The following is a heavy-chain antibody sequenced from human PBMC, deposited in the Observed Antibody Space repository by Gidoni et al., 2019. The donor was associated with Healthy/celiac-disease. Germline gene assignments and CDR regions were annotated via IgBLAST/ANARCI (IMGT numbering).Heavy chain of an antibody. J-gene: IGHJ3*02. Sequence: EVQLVESGGGLVQPGGSLRLSSAAPGFTVSSNYMSWVRQAPGKGLEWVSVIYGGGSTYYADSVKGRFTISRHKSKNTLYLQMNSLRAEDTAVYYCARGRYYDSSGYWGAFDIWGQGTMVTVSS. V-gene: IGHV3-53*04. CDR2: IYGGGST. D-gene: IGHD3-22*01. CDR1: GFTVSSNY. CDR3: ARGRYYDSSGYWGAFDI.